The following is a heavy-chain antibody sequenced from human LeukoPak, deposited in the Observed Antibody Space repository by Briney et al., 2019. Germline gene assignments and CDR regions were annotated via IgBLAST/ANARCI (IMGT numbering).Heavy chain of an antibody. CDR1: GFTFSSYS. CDR3: ARGKYYYDSTGYYPGGDY. V-gene: IGHV3-21*01. J-gene: IGHJ4*02. Sequence: GGSLRLSCAASGFTFSSYSMNWVRQAPGKGLEWVSSISSSSSYIYYADSVKGRFTISRDNAKNSLYLQMNSLRAEDTAVYYCARGKYYYDSTGYYPGGDYWGQGTLVTVSS. D-gene: IGHD3-22*01. CDR2: ISSSSSYI.